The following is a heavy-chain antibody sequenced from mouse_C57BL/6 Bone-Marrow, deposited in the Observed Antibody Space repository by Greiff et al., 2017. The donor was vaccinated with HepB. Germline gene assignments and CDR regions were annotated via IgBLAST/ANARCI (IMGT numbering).Heavy chain of an antibody. CDR3: ARLLLYYFDY. Sequence: QVQLQQSGAELVMPGASVKLSCKASGYTFTSYWMHWVKQRPGQGLEWIGEIDPSDSYTNYNQKFKGKSTLTVDKSSSTAYMQLSSLTSEDSAVYYCARLLLYYFDYWGQGTTLTVSS. D-gene: IGHD6-2*01. V-gene: IGHV1-69*01. CDR1: GYTFTSYW. J-gene: IGHJ2*01. CDR2: IDPSDSYT.